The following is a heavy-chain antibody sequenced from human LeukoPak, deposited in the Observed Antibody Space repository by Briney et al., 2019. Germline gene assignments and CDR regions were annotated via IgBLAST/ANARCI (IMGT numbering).Heavy chain of an antibody. CDR2: INHSGST. CDR3: ARGRRYGSGSYFDY. CDR1: GGSISSSNW. Sequence: SGTLSLTCGVSGGSISSSNWWSWVRQPPGKGLEWIGEINHSGSTNYNPSLKSRVTISVDTSKNQFSLKLSSVTAADTAVYYCARGRRYGSGSYFDYWGQGTLVTVSS. V-gene: IGHV4-4*02. J-gene: IGHJ4*02. D-gene: IGHD3-10*01.